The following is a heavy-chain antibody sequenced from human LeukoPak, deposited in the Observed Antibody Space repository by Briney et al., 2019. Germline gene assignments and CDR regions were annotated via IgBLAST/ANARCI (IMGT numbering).Heavy chain of an antibody. Sequence: ASVKVSCKASGYTFTAYYIHWVRQAPGQGLEWMGRINPKNGDTNCAQKFQGRVTMTRDTSISTAYMELSRLKSDDTAVYYCARSLGITISHGWFDPWGQGTLVTVSS. J-gene: IGHJ5*02. CDR1: GYTFTAYY. CDR2: INPKNGDT. CDR3: ARSLGITISHGWFDP. V-gene: IGHV1-2*06. D-gene: IGHD3-9*01.